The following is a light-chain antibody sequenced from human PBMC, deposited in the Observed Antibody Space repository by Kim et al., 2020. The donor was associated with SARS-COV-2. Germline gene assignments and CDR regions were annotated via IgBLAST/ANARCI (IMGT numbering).Light chain of an antibody. Sequence: GKTVTISCTRTSGNIDSNYVQWYQQRPGSAPTTVIYEDDRRPSGVPDRFSGSIDGSSNSASLTISGLKTDDEADYYCQSYGARTQVFGGGTKLTVL. V-gene: IGLV6-57*03. CDR1: SGNIDSNY. CDR2: EDD. CDR3: QSYGARTQV. J-gene: IGLJ3*02.